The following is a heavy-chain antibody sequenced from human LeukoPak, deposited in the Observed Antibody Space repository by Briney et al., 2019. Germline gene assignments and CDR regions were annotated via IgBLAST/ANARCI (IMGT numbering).Heavy chain of an antibody. CDR1: GGSFSGFY. Sequence: PSETLSLTCAVYGGSFSGFYWSWIRQPPGKGLEWIGEINRSGSINHNPSLKSRVTISIDTSKNQFSLKLRSVTAADTAVYYCARSREIAAAGLYYYYYYMDVWGKGTTVTVSS. D-gene: IGHD6-13*01. CDR2: INRSGSI. CDR3: ARSREIAAAGLYYYYYYMDV. J-gene: IGHJ6*03. V-gene: IGHV4-34*01.